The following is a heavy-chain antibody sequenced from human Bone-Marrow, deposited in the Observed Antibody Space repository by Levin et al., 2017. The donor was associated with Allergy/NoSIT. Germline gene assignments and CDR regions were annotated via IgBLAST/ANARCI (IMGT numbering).Heavy chain of an antibody. V-gene: IGHV3-9*01. J-gene: IGHJ6*02. CDR2: ISWNSGSI. D-gene: IGHD6-13*01. CDR3: AKEGGIAAAGTTAFFYYYGMDV. CDR1: GFTFDDYA. Sequence: GGSLRLSCAASGFTFDDYAMHWVRQAPGKGLEWVSGISWNSGSIGYADSVKGRFTISRDNAKNSLYLQMNSLRAEDTALYYCAKEGGIAAAGTTAFFYYYGMDVWGQGTTVTVSS.